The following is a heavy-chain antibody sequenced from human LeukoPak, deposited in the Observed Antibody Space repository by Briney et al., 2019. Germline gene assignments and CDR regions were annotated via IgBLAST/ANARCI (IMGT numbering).Heavy chain of an antibody. CDR1: GYTFTSFH. Sequence: ASVKVSCKASGYTFTSFHMRWVRQAPGQGLEWMGILNPGDGYTNYAQKFQGRATVTRDTSTSTVYMELRSLRSEDTAVYYCAKDRGGSYTFYIWGQGTMVTVSS. CDR3: AKDRGGSYTFYI. V-gene: IGHV1-46*01. CDR2: LNPGDGYT. J-gene: IGHJ3*02. D-gene: IGHD3-16*01.